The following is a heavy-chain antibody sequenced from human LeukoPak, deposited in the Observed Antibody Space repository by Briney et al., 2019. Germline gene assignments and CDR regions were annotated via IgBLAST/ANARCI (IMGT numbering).Heavy chain of an antibody. D-gene: IGHD4-17*01. V-gene: IGHV5-51*01. CDR3: ARGDYGDYRIFYTLFDF. Sequence: GESLKISCKGSGYSFTSYWIGWVRQMPGKGLEWMGIIYPGDSDTRYSPSFQGQVAISADKSISTAYLQWSSLKASDTAMYYCARGDYGDYRIFYTLFDFWGQGTLVTVSS. J-gene: IGHJ4*02. CDR2: IYPGDSDT. CDR1: GYSFTSYW.